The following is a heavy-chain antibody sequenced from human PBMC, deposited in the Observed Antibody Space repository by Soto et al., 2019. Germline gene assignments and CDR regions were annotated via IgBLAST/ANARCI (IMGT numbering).Heavy chain of an antibody. CDR3: ASAVAGTGWFDP. Sequence: QVQLVQSGAEVKKPGSSVKVSCKASGGTFSSYTISWVRQAPGQGLEWMGRIIPILGIANYAQKFQGRVTITADKSTSTAYMELSSLRSEDPAVYYCASAVAGTGWFDPWGQGTLVTVSS. CDR2: IIPILGIA. CDR1: GGTFSSYT. J-gene: IGHJ5*02. D-gene: IGHD6-19*01. V-gene: IGHV1-69*02.